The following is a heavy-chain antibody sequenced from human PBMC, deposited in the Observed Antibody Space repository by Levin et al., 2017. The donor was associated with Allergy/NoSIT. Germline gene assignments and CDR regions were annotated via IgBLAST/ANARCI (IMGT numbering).Heavy chain of an antibody. CDR1: GFTFSSYA. CDR3: AREWLTGWYEGPGVDLDF. J-gene: IGHJ4*02. CDR2: ISYEGSYK. D-gene: IGHD6-19*01. Sequence: GESLKISCAASGFTFSSYAMHWVRQAPGKGLEWVAIISYEGSYKYYADSVKGRFAISRDNSKNTLYLQMNSLRAEDTAVYYCAREWLTGWYEGPGVDLDFWGQGTLVTVSS. V-gene: IGHV3-30*09.